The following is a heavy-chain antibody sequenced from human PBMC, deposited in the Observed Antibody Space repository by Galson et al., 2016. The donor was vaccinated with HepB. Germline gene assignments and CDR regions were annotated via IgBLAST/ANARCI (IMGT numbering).Heavy chain of an antibody. Sequence: SLRLSCAAAGFPFNSFAMHWVRQAPGKGLEYVSSISTDGSSTSYADSVKGRFIISRDNSKNTLHLQMNSLTTGDTAVYFCARGRIVVVTTIGDAFDKWGQGTLVTVSS. CDR1: GFPFNSFA. D-gene: IGHD2-21*02. CDR3: ARGRIVVVTTIGDAFDK. CDR2: ISTDGSST. J-gene: IGHJ3*02. V-gene: IGHV3-64*04.